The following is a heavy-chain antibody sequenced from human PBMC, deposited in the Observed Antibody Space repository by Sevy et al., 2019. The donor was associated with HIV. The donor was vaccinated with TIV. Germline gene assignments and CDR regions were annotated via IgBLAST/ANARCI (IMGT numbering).Heavy chain of an antibody. V-gene: IGHV3-21*01. Sequence: GGSLRVSCAASGFTFSSYSMNWVRQAPGKGLEWVSSISSSSSYIYYADSVKGRFTISRDNAKNSLYLQMNSLRAEDTAVYYCARDPPSSGWYYFDYRGQGTLVTVSS. CDR2: ISSSSSYI. D-gene: IGHD6-19*01. J-gene: IGHJ4*02. CDR1: GFTFSSYS. CDR3: ARDPPSSGWYYFDY.